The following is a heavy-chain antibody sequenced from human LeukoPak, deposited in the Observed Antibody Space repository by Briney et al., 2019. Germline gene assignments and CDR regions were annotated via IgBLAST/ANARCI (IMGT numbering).Heavy chain of an antibody. CDR1: GYTFTGYY. J-gene: IGHJ4*02. CDR3: ARMYSSGWFSFDY. V-gene: IGHV1-2*02. D-gene: IGHD6-19*01. CDR2: INPNSGGT. Sequence: ASVKVSCKASGYTFTGYYMHWVRQAPGQGLERMGWINPNSGGTNYAQKFQGRVTMTRDTSISTAYMELSRLRSDDTAVYYCARMYSSGWFSFDYWGQGTLVTVSS.